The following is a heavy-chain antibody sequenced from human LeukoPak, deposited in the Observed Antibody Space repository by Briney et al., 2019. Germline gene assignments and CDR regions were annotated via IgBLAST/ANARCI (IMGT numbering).Heavy chain of an antibody. Sequence: GGSLRLSCAASGFTFSNAWMSWVRQAPGKGLEWVGRIKSKTDGGTTDYAAPVKGRFTISRDDSKNTLYLQMNSLKTEDTAVYYCTTGEALTYYDILTGYSIGGYFDYWGQGTLVTVSS. CDR3: TTGEALTYYDILTGYSIGGYFDY. V-gene: IGHV3-15*01. J-gene: IGHJ4*02. CDR1: GFTFSNAW. CDR2: IKSKTDGGTT. D-gene: IGHD3-9*01.